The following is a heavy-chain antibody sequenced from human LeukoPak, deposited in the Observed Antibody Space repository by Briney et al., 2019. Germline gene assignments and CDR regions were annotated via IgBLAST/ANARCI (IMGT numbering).Heavy chain of an antibody. Sequence: SGGSLRLSRAASGFTFSDYYMSWIRQAPGKGLEWVSYISTSGTTMYYADSVKGRFTISRDNAKNSLYLQMNSLRAEDTAVYYCAKLHGYNFDYWGQGTLVTVSS. J-gene: IGHJ4*02. D-gene: IGHD5-24*01. V-gene: IGHV3-11*04. CDR1: GFTFSDYY. CDR3: AKLHGYNFDY. CDR2: ISTSGTTM.